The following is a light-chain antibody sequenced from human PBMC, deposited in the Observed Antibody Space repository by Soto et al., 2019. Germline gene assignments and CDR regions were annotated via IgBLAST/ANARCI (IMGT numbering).Light chain of an antibody. J-gene: IGLJ1*01. CDR2: EVT. V-gene: IGLV2-14*01. CDR1: RRDVGGYNY. CDR3: SSYAGSSNV. Sequence: QSVLTQPASVSGSPGQSITISCTGTRRDVGGYNYVSWYQQYPGKSPKLLIYEVTHRPSGVSNRFSGSKSGNTASLTISGLQAEDEADYYCSSYAGSSNVFGTGTKLTVL.